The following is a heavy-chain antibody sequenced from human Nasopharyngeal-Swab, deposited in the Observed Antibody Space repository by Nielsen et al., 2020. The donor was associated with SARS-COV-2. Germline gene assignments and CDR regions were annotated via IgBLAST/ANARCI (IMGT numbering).Heavy chain of an antibody. J-gene: IGHJ5*02. CDR1: GYSFVNHW. Sequence: GESLKISCMASGYSFVNHWIGWVRQKPGKGPEWMGMAYPGNSEVAYSPSFQGQITISADKSINTAYLQWSSLRASDTAMYFCARRAARDGYNYEVDPWGQGTLVTVSS. D-gene: IGHD5-24*01. V-gene: IGHV5-51*01. CDR2: AYPGNSEV. CDR3: ARRAARDGYNYEVDP.